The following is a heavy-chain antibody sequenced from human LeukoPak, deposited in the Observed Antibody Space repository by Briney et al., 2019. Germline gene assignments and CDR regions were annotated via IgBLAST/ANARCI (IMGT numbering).Heavy chain of an antibody. J-gene: IGHJ5*02. V-gene: IGHV4-39*07. D-gene: IGHD3-10*01. Sequence: SETLSLTCTVSGGSISSSSYYWGWIRQPPGKGLEWIGTIYYSGSTYYNPSLKSRVTISVDTSKNQFSLKLSSVTAADTAVYYCARDPAMVRGVDPWGQGTLVTVSS. CDR2: IYYSGST. CDR1: GGSISSSSYY. CDR3: ARDPAMVRGVDP.